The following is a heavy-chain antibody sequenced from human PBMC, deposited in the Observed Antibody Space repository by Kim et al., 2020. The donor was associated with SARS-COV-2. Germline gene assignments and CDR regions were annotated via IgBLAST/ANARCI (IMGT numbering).Heavy chain of an antibody. CDR3: TRGYYYGGDY. V-gene: IGHV4-34*01. CDR2: ST. J-gene: IGHJ4*02. Sequence: STNYNPSLKSRVTISVDTTNNQFSLKLSSVTAADTAVYYCTRGYYYGGDYWGQGTLVTFSS. D-gene: IGHD3-22*01.